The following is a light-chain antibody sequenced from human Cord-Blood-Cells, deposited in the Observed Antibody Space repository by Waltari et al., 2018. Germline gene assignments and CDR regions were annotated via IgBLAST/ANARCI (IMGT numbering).Light chain of an antibody. CDR2: SNN. V-gene: IGLV1-44*01. J-gene: IGLJ1*01. Sequence: QSVLTQPPSASGTPGQRVPISCSGSSSTIGSKTVPCYQQPPGTAPKLLIYSNNQRPSGVPDRFSGSKSGTSASLAISGLQSEDEADYYCAAWDDSLNGHVFGTGTKVTVL. CDR1: SSTIGSKT. CDR3: AAWDDSLNGHV.